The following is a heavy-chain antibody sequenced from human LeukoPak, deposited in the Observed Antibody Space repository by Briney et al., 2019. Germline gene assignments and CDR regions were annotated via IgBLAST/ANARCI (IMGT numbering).Heavy chain of an antibody. CDR2: IYYSGST. CDR1: GGSISSYY. Sequence: SETLSLTCTVSGGSISSYYWSWIRQPPGKGLEWIGYIYYSGSTNYNPSLKSRVTISVDTSKNQFSLKLSSVTAADTAVYYCARDRQQLARSESYWYFDLWGRGTLVTVSS. J-gene: IGHJ2*01. CDR3: ARDRQQLARSESYWYFDL. V-gene: IGHV4-59*01. D-gene: IGHD6-13*01.